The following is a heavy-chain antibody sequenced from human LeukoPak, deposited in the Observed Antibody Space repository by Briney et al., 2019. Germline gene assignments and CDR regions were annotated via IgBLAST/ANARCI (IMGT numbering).Heavy chain of an antibody. CDR3: VRDIAAAGGFDY. D-gene: IGHD6-13*01. Sequence: SETLSLTCTVSGDSVSSDYFYWGWIRQPPGKGLEWIGEINNSGSTNYNPSLKSRVTISVDTSKNQFSLKLSSVTAADTAVYYCVRDIAAAGGFDYWGQGTLVTVSS. V-gene: IGHV4-39*07. J-gene: IGHJ4*02. CDR1: GDSVSSDYFY. CDR2: INNSGST.